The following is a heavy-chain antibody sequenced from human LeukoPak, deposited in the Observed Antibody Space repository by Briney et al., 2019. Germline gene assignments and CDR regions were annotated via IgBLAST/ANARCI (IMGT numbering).Heavy chain of an antibody. Sequence: GGSLRLSCAASGFTFSSYEMNWVRQAPGKGLEWVSYISSSGSTIYYADSVKGRFTISRDNAKNSLYLQMNSLRAEDTAVYYCASNYDSSGYYSGYWGQGTLVTVSS. CDR2: ISSSGSTI. CDR3: ASNYDSSGYYSGY. CDR1: GFTFSSYE. V-gene: IGHV3-48*03. J-gene: IGHJ4*02. D-gene: IGHD3-22*01.